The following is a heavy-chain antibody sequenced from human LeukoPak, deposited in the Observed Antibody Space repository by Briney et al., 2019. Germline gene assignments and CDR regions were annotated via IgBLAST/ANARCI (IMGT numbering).Heavy chain of an antibody. V-gene: IGHV1-69*04. CDR1: GGTFSSYA. CDR2: IIPILGIA. Sequence: SVKVSCKASGGTFSSYAISWVRQAPGQGREWMGRIIPILGIANYAQKFQGRVTITADKSTSTAYMELSSLRSEDTAVYYCARDTLKDYVWGSYRNTRDYWGQGTLVTVSS. J-gene: IGHJ4*02. CDR3: ARDTLKDYVWGSYRNTRDY. D-gene: IGHD3-16*02.